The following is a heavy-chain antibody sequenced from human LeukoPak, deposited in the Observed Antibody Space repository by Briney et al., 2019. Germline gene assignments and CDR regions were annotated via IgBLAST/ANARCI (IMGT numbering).Heavy chain of an antibody. CDR1: GFTFSTYN. CDR3: ARHLSGVTGYTYGRGIDY. Sequence: GGSLRLSCAASGFTFSTYNMNWVRQAPGKGLEWVSSISGSSSYIYYADSVKGRFSISRDNAKNSLYLQMNSLGAEDTAIYYCARHLSGVTGYTYGRGIDYWGQGTLVTVSS. D-gene: IGHD5-18*01. V-gene: IGHV3-21*01. J-gene: IGHJ4*02. CDR2: ISGSSSYI.